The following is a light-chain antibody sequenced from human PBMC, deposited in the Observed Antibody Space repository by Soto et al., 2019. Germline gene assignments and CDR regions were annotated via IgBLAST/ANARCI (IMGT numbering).Light chain of an antibody. CDR1: QGISSY. CDR2: AAS. V-gene: IGKV1-8*01. Sequence: AIRMTQSPSSLSESTGDRVTSTCRASQGISSYLAWYQQKPGKAPKLLIYAASTLQSGVPSRFSGSGSGTDFTLTISCLQSEDFATYYCQQYYSYLWTFGQGTKVEIK. CDR3: QQYYSYLWT. J-gene: IGKJ1*01.